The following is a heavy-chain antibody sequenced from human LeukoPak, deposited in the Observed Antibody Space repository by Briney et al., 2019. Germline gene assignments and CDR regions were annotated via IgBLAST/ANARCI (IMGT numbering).Heavy chain of an antibody. J-gene: IGHJ4*02. Sequence: SETLSLTCTVSGGSVSSGSYYWSWIRQPPGKGLEWIGYIYYSGSTNYNPSLKSRVTISVDTSKNQFSLKLSSVTAADTAVYYCARDCRDEGCFDYWGQGTLVTVSS. V-gene: IGHV4-61*01. CDR2: IYYSGST. CDR1: GGSVSSGSYY. D-gene: IGHD2-15*01. CDR3: ARDCRDEGCFDY.